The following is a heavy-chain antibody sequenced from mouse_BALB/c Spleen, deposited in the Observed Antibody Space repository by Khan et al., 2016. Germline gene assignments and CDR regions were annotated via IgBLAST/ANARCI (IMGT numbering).Heavy chain of an antibody. V-gene: IGHV14-4*02. CDR1: GFNIKDYY. Sequence: VQLQQPGAELVRSGASVKLSCTASGFNIKDYYMHWVKQRPEQGLEWIGWIDPDNGDTEYAPKFQGKATMTADTSSNTAYLQLSSLTSEDTAVDYGNACDYNAVDYWGQGTSVTVSS. CDR3: NACDYNAVDY. J-gene: IGHJ4*01. CDR2: IDPDNGDT.